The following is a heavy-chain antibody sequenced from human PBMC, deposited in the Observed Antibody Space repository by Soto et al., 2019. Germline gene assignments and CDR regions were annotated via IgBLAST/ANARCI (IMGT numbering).Heavy chain of an antibody. J-gene: IGHJ4*02. Sequence: QVQLVQSGAEVKKPGSSVKVSCKASGGTFSSYAISWVREAPGQGLEWMGGIIPIFGTANYAQKFQGRVTITADESTSTAYMELSSLRSEDTAVYYCGASSSSGGWFDYWGQGTLVTVSS. CDR1: GGTFSSYA. CDR3: GASSSSGGWFDY. V-gene: IGHV1-69*01. D-gene: IGHD6-6*01. CDR2: IIPIFGTA.